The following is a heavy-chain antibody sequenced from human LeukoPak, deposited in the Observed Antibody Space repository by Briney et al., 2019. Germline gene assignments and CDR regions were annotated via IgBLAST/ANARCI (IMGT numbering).Heavy chain of an antibody. D-gene: IGHD1-1*01. CDR3: AKVTGTTNY. V-gene: IGHV3-23*01. J-gene: IGHJ4*02. Sequence: GGSLRLSCAVSGLTFSNHALSWVRQAPGKGLEWVSAISGRDESTYYADSVKGRFTISRDNSKSTLYLQMSSLRAEDTAVYHCAKVTGTTNYWGQATLVTVSS. CDR2: ISGRDEST. CDR1: GLTFSNHA.